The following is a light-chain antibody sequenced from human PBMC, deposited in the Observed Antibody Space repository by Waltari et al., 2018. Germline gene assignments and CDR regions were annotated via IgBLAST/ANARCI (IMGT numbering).Light chain of an antibody. CDR1: QSIRSN. J-gene: IGKJ1*01. CDR3: QQYDNWLGT. V-gene: IGKV3-15*01. Sequence: EIVMTQSPATLSAFPGERATLSCRASQSIRSNLAWYQHKPGQAPRLLIYGASTRATGIPARFSGSGSGTEFTLTLSSLQSEDFAVYFCQQYDNWLGTFGQGTKVEIK. CDR2: GAS.